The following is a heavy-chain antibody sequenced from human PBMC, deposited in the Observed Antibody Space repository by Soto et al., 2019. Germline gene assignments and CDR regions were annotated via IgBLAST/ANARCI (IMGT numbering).Heavy chain of an antibody. D-gene: IGHD6-19*01. Sequence: SETLSLTCAVSGGSISSSNWWSCVRQPPGKGLEWIGEIYHSGSTNYNPSLKSRVTISVDKSKNQFSLKLSSVTAADTAVYYCARRGENIAVAGQSDYWGQGTLVTVSS. CDR3: ARRGENIAVAGQSDY. CDR2: IYHSGST. CDR1: GGSISSSNW. J-gene: IGHJ4*02. V-gene: IGHV4-4*02.